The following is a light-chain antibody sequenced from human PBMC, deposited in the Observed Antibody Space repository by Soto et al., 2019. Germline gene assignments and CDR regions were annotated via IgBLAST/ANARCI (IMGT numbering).Light chain of an antibody. J-gene: IGKJ5*01. CDR1: QSVDSN. V-gene: IGKV3-15*01. CDR2: GAS. CDR3: QQSMAD. Sequence: EIVMTQSPATLSVSPVERATVSCTASQSVDSNLASYQQKPGHAPSLLIYGASPRPTDIPARSSGSASGTEFTLTISSLQSEDFAVYYCQQSMADFGQGTRLEIK.